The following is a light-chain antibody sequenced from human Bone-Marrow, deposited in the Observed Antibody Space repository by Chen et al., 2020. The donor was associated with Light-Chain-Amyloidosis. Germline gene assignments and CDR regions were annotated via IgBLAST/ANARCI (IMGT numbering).Light chain of an antibody. CDR3: SSYTITNTLV. CDR2: EVT. CDR1: RSDVGGDNH. J-gene: IGLJ1*01. V-gene: IGLV2-14*01. Sequence: QSALTQPASVSGSPGQSITISCTGTRSDVGGDNHVSWYQQHPDKAPTLMIYEVTNRPSWVPDRFSGSKSDNTASLTISGLQTEDEDDYFCSSYTITNTLVFGSGTRVTVL.